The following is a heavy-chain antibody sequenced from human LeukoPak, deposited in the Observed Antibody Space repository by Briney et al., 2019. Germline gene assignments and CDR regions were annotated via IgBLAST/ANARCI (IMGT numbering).Heavy chain of an antibody. Sequence: PSETLSLTCIVSGGSISSSKYYWGWIRQPPGKGLEWIGTIFNSGSTHYNPSLKSRVTISVDTSKNQFSLKLSSMTAADTAVYYCARGALLWFGDRMEYYFDYWGQGTLLTVSS. D-gene: IGHD3-10*01. CDR1: GGSISSSKYY. CDR2: IFNSGST. CDR3: ARGALLWFGDRMEYYFDY. J-gene: IGHJ4*02. V-gene: IGHV4-39*07.